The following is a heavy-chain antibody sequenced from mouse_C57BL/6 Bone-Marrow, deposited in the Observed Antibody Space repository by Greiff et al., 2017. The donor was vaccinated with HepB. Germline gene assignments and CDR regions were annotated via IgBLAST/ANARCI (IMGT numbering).Heavy chain of an antibody. CDR3: ATYGSSLYYFDY. Sequence: VQLQQPGAELVKPGASVKLSCKASGYTFTSYWMQWVKQRPGQGLEWIGEIDPSDSYTNYNQKFKGKATLTVDTSSSTAYMQLSSLTSEDSAVYYCATYGSSLYYFDYWGQGTTLTVSS. D-gene: IGHD1-1*01. CDR1: GYTFTSYW. CDR2: IDPSDSYT. V-gene: IGHV1-50*01. J-gene: IGHJ2*01.